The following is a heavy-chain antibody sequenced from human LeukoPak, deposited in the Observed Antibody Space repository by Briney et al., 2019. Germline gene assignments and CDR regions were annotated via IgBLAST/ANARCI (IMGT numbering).Heavy chain of an antibody. CDR1: GGPFSGYY. J-gene: IGHJ4*02. V-gene: IGHV4-34*01. Sequence: SETLSLTCAVYGGPFSGYYWTWIRHAPGKGLEWIGEINHSGSTNYNPSLKSRVTISVDTSKNQFSLKLSSVTAADTAVYYCARRPGTILDSWGQGTLVTVSS. D-gene: IGHD3-3*01. CDR3: ARRPGTILDS. CDR2: INHSGST.